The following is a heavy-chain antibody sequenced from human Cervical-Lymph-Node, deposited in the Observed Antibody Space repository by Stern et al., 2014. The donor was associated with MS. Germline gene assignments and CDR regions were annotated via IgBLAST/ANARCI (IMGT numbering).Heavy chain of an antibody. CDR3: ARGLLGSENAFDI. V-gene: IGHV1-18*01. CDR2: IHAYNGNT. J-gene: IGHJ3*02. CDR1: GYTFTSYG. Sequence: QLQLEQSGAEVKKPAASVKVSCKASGYTFTSYGISWVRQAPGQELEWMGWIHAYNGNTNNAPKLHGGVTMAAATSTSSAYMELRSLRSDDTAVYYCARGLLGSENAFDIWGQGTMVTVSS. D-gene: IGHD2-15*01.